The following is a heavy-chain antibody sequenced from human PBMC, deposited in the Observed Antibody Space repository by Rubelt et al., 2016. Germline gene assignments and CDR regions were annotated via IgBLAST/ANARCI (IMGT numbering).Heavy chain of an antibody. V-gene: IGHV3-23*01. CDR3: AKDNPRGANTGSGYYGCIDY. Sequence: QAPGRGLEWVSAVSGGGGRTYYPDSVRGRFTISRDNSKNTLFLQMNSLRAEDTAVYYCAKDNPRGANTGSGYYGCIDYWGQGTLVTVSS. J-gene: IGHJ4*02. D-gene: IGHD3-22*01. CDR2: VSGGGGRT.